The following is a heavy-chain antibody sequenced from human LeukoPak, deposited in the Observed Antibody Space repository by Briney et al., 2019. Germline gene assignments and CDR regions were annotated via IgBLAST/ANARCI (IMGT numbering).Heavy chain of an antibody. CDR2: ITPSGGST. Sequence: ASVKVSCKASGYTYTSYYMHWVRQAPGQGLEWMGIITPSGGSTSYAQKFQGRVTMTSDTSTSTVYMELSSLRTEDTAVYYCARVMSGYDSSGYSSKMFDYWGQGTLVTVSS. CDR3: ARVMSGYDSSGYSSKMFDY. J-gene: IGHJ4*02. CDR1: GYTYTSYY. D-gene: IGHD3-22*01. V-gene: IGHV1-46*01.